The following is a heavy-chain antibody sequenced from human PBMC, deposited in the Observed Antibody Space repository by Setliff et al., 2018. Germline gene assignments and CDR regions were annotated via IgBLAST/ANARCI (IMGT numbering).Heavy chain of an antibody. CDR2: IYPGDSDT. CDR3: ARLGSSSWYNDVFDF. J-gene: IGHJ3*01. CDR1: GYSFTTYW. V-gene: IGHV5-51*01. Sequence: GESLKISCKGPGYSFTTYWIGWVRQMPGKGLEWMGIIYPGDSDTRYSPSFQGRVTISADKSISTAYLQWSTLKASDTAMYYCARLGSSSWYNDVFDFWGPGTMVTVSS. D-gene: IGHD6-13*01.